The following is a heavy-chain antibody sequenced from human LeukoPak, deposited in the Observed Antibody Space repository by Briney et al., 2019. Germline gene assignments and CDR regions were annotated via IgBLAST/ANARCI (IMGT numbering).Heavy chain of an antibody. CDR3: ARDRRRYYYDSSGYSPDAFDI. CDR2: IKQDGSEK. V-gene: IGHV3-7*01. Sequence: GGSLRLSCAASGFTFSSYWMSWVRQAPGKGLEWVANIKQDGSEKYYVDSVKGRFTISRDNAKNSLYLQMNSLRAEDTAVYYCARDRRRYYYDSSGYSPDAFDIWGQGTMVTVSS. CDR1: GFTFSSYW. D-gene: IGHD3-22*01. J-gene: IGHJ3*02.